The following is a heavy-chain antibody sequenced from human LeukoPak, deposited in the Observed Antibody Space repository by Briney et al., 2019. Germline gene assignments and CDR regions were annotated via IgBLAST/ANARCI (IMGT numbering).Heavy chain of an antibody. Sequence: SETLSLTCIVSGGSISSSIYYWAWVRQPPGKGLEWIGTVFYNGATQYSPSLRSRVTISIDTSTNQFSLKLSSVTAADTAVYYCARASRAAAGTGFDYWGQGTLVTVSS. CDR3: ARASRAAAGTGFDY. CDR1: GGSISSSIYY. D-gene: IGHD6-13*01. CDR2: VFYNGAT. J-gene: IGHJ4*02. V-gene: IGHV4-39*07.